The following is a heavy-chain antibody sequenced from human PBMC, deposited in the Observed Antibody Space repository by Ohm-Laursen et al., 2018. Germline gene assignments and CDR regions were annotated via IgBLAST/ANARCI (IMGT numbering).Heavy chain of an antibody. CDR1: GFTFSSYD. V-gene: IGHV3-13*01. Sequence: GSLRLSCAASGFTFSSYDMHWARQATGKGLEWVSGIGTTGDTSYAGSVKGRFTVSRENAKNSLYLQMNSLRAGDTAVYYCARGLSPGRYPDYWGQGTLVTVSS. CDR2: IGTTGDT. CDR3: ARGLSPGRYPDY. D-gene: IGHD3-10*01. J-gene: IGHJ4*02.